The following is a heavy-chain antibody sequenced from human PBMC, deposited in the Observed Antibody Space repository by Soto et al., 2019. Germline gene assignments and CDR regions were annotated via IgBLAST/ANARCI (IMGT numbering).Heavy chain of an antibody. Sequence: SETLALTCAGYGGSFSGYYWSWIRQPPVKGLEWIGEINHSGSTNYNPSRTSRVTIQVDTSKNQFSLKLSSVTAADTAVYYCARVEYSSSSGKGGYYYYYGMDVWGQGTTVTVS. CDR1: GGSFSGYY. V-gene: IGHV4-34*01. CDR2: INHSGST. CDR3: ARVEYSSSSGKGGYYYYYGMDV. D-gene: IGHD6-6*01. J-gene: IGHJ6*02.